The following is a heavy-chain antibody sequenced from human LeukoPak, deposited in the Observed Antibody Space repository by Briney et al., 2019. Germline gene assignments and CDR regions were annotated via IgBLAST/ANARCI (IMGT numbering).Heavy chain of an antibody. Sequence: GASVKVSCKASGYTFTSYDINWVRQATGQGLEWMGWRNPNSGNTGYAQKFQGRVTMTRNTSISTAYMELSSLRSEDTAVYYCARVYYYYYYMDVWGKGTTVTVSS. J-gene: IGHJ6*03. CDR2: RNPNSGNT. CDR3: ARVYYYYYYMDV. V-gene: IGHV1-8*01. CDR1: GYTFTSYD.